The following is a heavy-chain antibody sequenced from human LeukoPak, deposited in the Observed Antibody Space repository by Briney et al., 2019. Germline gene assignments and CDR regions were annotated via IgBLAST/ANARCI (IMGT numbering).Heavy chain of an antibody. CDR2: INPNSGGT. J-gene: IGHJ5*02. Sequence: GASVKVSCKASGYTFTGYYMHWVRQAPGQGLEWMGWINPNSGGTNYAQKFQGRVTMTRDTSISTAYMELSRLRSDDTAVYYCARNVRSSSGSWEENWFDPWGQGTLVTVSS. CDR3: ARNVRSSSGSWEENWFDP. CDR1: GYTFTGYY. D-gene: IGHD6-19*01. V-gene: IGHV1-2*02.